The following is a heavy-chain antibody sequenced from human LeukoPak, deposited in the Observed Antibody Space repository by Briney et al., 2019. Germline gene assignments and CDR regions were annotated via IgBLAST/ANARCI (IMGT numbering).Heavy chain of an antibody. V-gene: IGHV3-11*01. CDR3: AKDEGGYNFGY. D-gene: IGHD5-24*01. J-gene: IGHJ4*02. CDR2: IDSSGSPI. Sequence: GGTLRLSCAASGFTFSDYYMSWIRQTPGKGLEWVSYIDSSGSPIYYADSVKGRFTISRDNAKNSVYLQMNSLRDEDTAFYYCAKDEGGYNFGYWGQGTLVTVSS. CDR1: GFTFSDYY.